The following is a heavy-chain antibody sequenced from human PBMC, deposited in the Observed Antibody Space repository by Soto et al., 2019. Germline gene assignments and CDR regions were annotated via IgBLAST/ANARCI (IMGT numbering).Heavy chain of an antibody. D-gene: IGHD6-13*01. Sequence: PGGSLRLSCAASGFTISSNYMSWVRQAPGKGLEWVSVIYSGGSTYYADSVKGRFTISRDNSKNTLYLQMNSLRAEDTAVYYCASSGIAAADLDYWGQGTLVNVSS. CDR1: GFTISSNY. J-gene: IGHJ4*02. CDR3: ASSGIAAADLDY. V-gene: IGHV3-66*01. CDR2: IYSGGST.